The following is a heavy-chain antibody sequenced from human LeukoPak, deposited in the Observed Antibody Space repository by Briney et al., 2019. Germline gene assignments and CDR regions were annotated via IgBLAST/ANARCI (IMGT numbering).Heavy chain of an antibody. D-gene: IGHD1-20*01. V-gene: IGHV1-2*02. CDR1: GYTFTDYY. CDR3: AGLPRYNWNEPLDY. J-gene: IGHJ4*02. Sequence: ASVKVSCKASGYTFTDYYMHWVRQAPGQGLEWMGWINPNSGGTKYAQKVQGRVTMTRDTSINTAYMELSRLTYDDTAVYYCAGLPRYNWNEPLDYWGQGTLVTVSS. CDR2: INPNSGGT.